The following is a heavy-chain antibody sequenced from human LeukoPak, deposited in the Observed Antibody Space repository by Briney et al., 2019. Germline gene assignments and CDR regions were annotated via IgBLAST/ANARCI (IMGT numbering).Heavy chain of an antibody. Sequence: NPSETLSLTCAVYGRSFSGYYSSWIRQPPGKGLEWIGYIYYSGSTNYNPSLKSRVTISVDTSKNQFSLKLSSVTAADTAVYYCARDGANAFDIWGQGTMVTVSS. J-gene: IGHJ3*02. D-gene: IGHD3-16*01. CDR1: GRSFSGYY. CDR2: IYYSGST. V-gene: IGHV4-59*01. CDR3: ARDGANAFDI.